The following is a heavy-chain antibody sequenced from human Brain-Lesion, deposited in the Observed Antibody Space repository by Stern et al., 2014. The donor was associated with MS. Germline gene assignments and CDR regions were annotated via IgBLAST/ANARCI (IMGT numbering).Heavy chain of an antibody. V-gene: IGHV4-61*02. Sequence: VQLVESGPGLVKPSQTLSLSCTVSGGSISSGGYYWSWIRQPAGKGLEWIGRIFNSGSTSYTPSLKSRVTISIDTSKNNFSLRLNPRTAADTAVYYCARGRVVPGFQYYATDVWGQGTTVIVSS. CDR1: GGSISSGGYY. D-gene: IGHD2-2*01. J-gene: IGHJ6*02. CDR3: ARGRVVPGFQYYATDV. CDR2: IFNSGST.